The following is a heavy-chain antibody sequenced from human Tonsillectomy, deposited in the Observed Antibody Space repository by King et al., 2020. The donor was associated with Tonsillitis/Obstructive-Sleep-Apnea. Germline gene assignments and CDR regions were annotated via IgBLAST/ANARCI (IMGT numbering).Heavy chain of an antibody. Sequence: VQLVESGGGVVQPGRSLRLSCAASGFTFSSYGMHWVRQAPGKGLEWVAVIWYDGSNKYYADSVKGRFTISRDNSKNTLYLQMNSLRAEDTAVYYCERDAATGIYYYYYYMDVWGKGTTVTVSS. V-gene: IGHV3-33*01. CDR1: GFTFSSYG. J-gene: IGHJ6*03. CDR2: IWYDGSNK. CDR3: ERDAATGIYYYYYYMDV.